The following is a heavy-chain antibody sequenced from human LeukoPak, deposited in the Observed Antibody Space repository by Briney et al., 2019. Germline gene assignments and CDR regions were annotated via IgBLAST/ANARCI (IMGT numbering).Heavy chain of an antibody. D-gene: IGHD3-22*01. CDR2: IDWDDDK. CDR1: GFSLSTSGVG. CDR3: ARIHNYYYDSSGPFDY. Sequence: SGPTLVNPTQTLTLTCTFSGFSLSTSGVGVGWIRQPPGKALEWLALIDWDDDKYYSTSLKTRLTISKDTSKNQVVLTMTNMDPVDTATYYCARIHNYYYDSSGPFDYWGQGTLVTVSS. J-gene: IGHJ4*02. V-gene: IGHV2-70*01.